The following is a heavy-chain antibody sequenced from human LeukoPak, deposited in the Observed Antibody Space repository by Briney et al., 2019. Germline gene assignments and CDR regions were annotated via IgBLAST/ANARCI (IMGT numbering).Heavy chain of an antibody. CDR3: ARRSTAARTFDY. D-gene: IGHD6-6*01. Sequence: SETLSLTCTVSGGSISSYYWSWIRQPPGEGLEWIGYIYYSGSTNYNPSLKSRVTLSVDTSKNQFSLKLSSVTAADTALYYCARRSTAARTFDYWGQGTLVTVSS. CDR2: IYYSGST. V-gene: IGHV4-59*08. J-gene: IGHJ4*02. CDR1: GGSISSYY.